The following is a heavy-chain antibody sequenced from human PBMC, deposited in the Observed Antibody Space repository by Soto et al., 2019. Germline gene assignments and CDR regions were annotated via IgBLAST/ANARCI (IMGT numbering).Heavy chain of an antibody. D-gene: IGHD6-13*01. CDR1: GFTFSSYG. CDR3: XRDYAYEQQPSPIYFDL. J-gene: IGHJ4*02. Sequence: QVRLVESGGGVVQPGRSLRLSCAASGFTFSSYGMHWVRQAPGKGLEWVAVIWYDGSNKYYADSVKGRFTISRDNSKNTLYLQMNSLRSEDTXVYYCXRDYAYEQQPSPIYFDLWGQGTLVTVSS. CDR2: IWYDGSNK. V-gene: IGHV3-33*01.